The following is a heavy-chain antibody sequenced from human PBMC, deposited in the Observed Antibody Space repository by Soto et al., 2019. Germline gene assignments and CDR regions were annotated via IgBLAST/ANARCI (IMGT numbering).Heavy chain of an antibody. CDR3: ARGRGWLHDY. Sequence: EVQLVESGGGLVQPGGSLRLSCAASGFSLSDYWMNWVRQAPGKGLEWVAIIKQDGSDRYYVDSVKGRFTISRDNAKNSVYLQMSSLRVEDTALYYCARGRGWLHDYWGQGTLVTVSS. J-gene: IGHJ4*02. CDR2: IKQDGSDR. CDR1: GFSLSDYW. V-gene: IGHV3-7*01. D-gene: IGHD6-19*01.